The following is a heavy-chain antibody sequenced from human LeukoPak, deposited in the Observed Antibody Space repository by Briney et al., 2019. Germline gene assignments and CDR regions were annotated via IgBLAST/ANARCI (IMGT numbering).Heavy chain of an antibody. J-gene: IGHJ4*02. Sequence: SVKVSCKASGGTFSSYAISWVRQAPGQGLEWMGRIIPILGIANYAQKLQGRVTMTTDTSTSTAYMELRSLRSDDTAVYYCAREDIAVAGTGGYFDYWGQGTLVTVSS. D-gene: IGHD6-19*01. CDR2: IIPILGIA. CDR1: GGTFSSYA. CDR3: AREDIAVAGTGGYFDY. V-gene: IGHV1-69*04.